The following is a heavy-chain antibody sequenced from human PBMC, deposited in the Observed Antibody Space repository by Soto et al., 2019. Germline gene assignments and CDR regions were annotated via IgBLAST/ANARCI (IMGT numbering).Heavy chain of an antibody. CDR3: ARASRRQPNNPYGMDV. D-gene: IGHD1-20*01. V-gene: IGHV1-18*01. Sequence: QVQLVQSGAEVKKPGASVKVSCKASGYTFTSYGISWVRQAPGQGIECRGWISAYNGNTNYAQKLQGRVTMTTDTSTRTAYMELRSLRSDDTAVYYCARASRRQPNNPYGMDVWGQGTTVTVSS. J-gene: IGHJ6*02. CDR1: GYTFTSYG. CDR2: ISAYNGNT.